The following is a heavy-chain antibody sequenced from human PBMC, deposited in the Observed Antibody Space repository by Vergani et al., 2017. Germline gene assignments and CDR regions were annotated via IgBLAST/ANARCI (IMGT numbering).Heavy chain of an antibody. Sequence: EVQLLESGGGLVPPGGSLRLSCAASGFTFDDYAMHWVRQAPGKGLEWVSGISWNSGSIGYADSVKGRFTISRDNAKNSLYLQMNSLRAEDTALYYCAPARLNGYYGMDVWGQGTTVTVSS. CDR3: APARLNGYYGMDV. CDR1: GFTFDDYA. CDR2: ISWNSGSI. J-gene: IGHJ6*02. V-gene: IGHV3-9*01. D-gene: IGHD6-6*01.